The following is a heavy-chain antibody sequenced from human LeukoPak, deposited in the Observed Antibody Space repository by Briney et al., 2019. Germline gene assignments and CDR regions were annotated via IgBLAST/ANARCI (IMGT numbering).Heavy chain of an antibody. CDR2: ISGSGGRT. Sequence: PGGSLRLSCAASGFTFSSYAMSWVRQAPGKGLEWVSAISGSGGRTYYADSVKGRFTISRDNSKNTLYLQMNSLRAEDTAVYYCAGNRDYYYYYYMDVWGKGTTVTVSS. J-gene: IGHJ6*03. V-gene: IGHV3-23*01. CDR1: GFTFSSYA. D-gene: IGHD4-23*01. CDR3: AGNRDYYYYYYMDV.